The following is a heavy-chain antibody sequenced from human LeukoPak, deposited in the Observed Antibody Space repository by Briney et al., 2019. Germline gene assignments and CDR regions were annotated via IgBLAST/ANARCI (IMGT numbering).Heavy chain of an antibody. Sequence: ASVKVSCKASGGTFSSYAISWVRQAPGQGLEWMGGIIPIFGTANYAQKFQGRVTITADESTSTAYMELSSLRSEDTAVYYCARSVRQWLVLWNFDYWGQGTQVTVSS. D-gene: IGHD6-19*01. CDR1: GGTFSSYA. CDR3: ARSVRQWLVLWNFDY. J-gene: IGHJ4*02. V-gene: IGHV1-69*13. CDR2: IIPIFGTA.